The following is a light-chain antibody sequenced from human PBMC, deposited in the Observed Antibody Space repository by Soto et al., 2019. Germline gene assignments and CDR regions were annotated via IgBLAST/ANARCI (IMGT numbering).Light chain of an antibody. CDR2: SSN. CDR3: SACDDTLNGWV. V-gene: IGLV1-44*01. J-gene: IGLJ3*02. CDR1: SSNIGSQT. Sequence: QAVVTQPPSASGTPGQRVTISCSGSSSNIGSQTVNWYQQLPGTAPKLLIHSSNQRPSGVPDRFSGSKSGTSASLAIGGLQSDDEADYYCSACDDTLNGWVFGGGTKLTVL.